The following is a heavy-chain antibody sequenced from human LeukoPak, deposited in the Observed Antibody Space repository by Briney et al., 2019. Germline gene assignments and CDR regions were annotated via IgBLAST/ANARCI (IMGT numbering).Heavy chain of an antibody. CDR2: IYYSGTT. V-gene: IGHV4-59*08. Sequence: KPSETLSLTCTVSGGSISSYYWSWIRQPPGKGLEWIGFIYYSGTTNYNPSLKSRVTISVDTSKNQFSLKLSSVTAADTAVYYCARHRLGVVVAAFDYWGQGTLVTVSS. D-gene: IGHD2-15*01. CDR3: ARHRLGVVVAAFDY. CDR1: GGSISSYY. J-gene: IGHJ4*02.